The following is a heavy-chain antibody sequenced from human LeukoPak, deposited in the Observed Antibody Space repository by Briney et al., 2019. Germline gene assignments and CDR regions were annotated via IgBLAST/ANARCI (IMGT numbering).Heavy chain of an antibody. Sequence: PGGSLRLSCAASGFTFSNYEMNWVRQAPGTGLEWVSYITSSGGTIYYADSVKGRFTISRDNAKNSLYLQMHSLRAEDTAVYYCASRPPPSRGPYDYWGQGTLVTVSS. J-gene: IGHJ4*02. CDR1: GFTFSNYE. D-gene: IGHD3-10*01. V-gene: IGHV3-48*03. CDR3: ASRPPPSRGPYDY. CDR2: ITSSGGTI.